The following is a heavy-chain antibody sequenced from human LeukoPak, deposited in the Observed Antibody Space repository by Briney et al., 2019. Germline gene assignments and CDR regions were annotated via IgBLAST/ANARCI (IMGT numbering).Heavy chain of an antibody. V-gene: IGHV4-39*01. CDR3: VTALTRDSSGWYVIDY. CDR1: SGSITTSGYY. Sequence: PSETLSLTCTVSSGSITTSGYYWGWVRQPPGKGLEWIGSIYYSGSTYYSPSFKSRVTISVDTSKNQFSLWLTSVTAADTAVYYCVTALTRDSSGWYVIDYWGQGTLVTVSS. D-gene: IGHD6-19*01. CDR2: IYYSGST. J-gene: IGHJ4*02.